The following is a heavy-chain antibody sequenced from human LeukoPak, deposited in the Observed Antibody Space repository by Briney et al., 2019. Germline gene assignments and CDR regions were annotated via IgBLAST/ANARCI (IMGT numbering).Heavy chain of an antibody. D-gene: IGHD3-22*01. CDR3: ASSPGYYDRVGHGMDV. J-gene: IGHJ6*02. Sequence: ASETLSLTCTVSGGSISSYYWSWIRQPPGKGLEWIGYIYYSGSTNYNPSLKSRVTISVDTSKNQFSLKLSSVTAADTAVYYCASSPGYYDRVGHGMDVWGQGTTVTVSS. CDR1: GGSISSYY. CDR2: IYYSGST. V-gene: IGHV4-59*01.